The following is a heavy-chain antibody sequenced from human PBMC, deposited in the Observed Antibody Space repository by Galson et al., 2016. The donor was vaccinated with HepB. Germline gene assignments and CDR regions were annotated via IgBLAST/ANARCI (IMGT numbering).Heavy chain of an antibody. Sequence: TLSLTCTVSGGSISSAGYYWTWIRQHPGKGLEWIGYIYYSGSAYYNTSLKSRVSISLDTSKNQFSLRLNSVTAADTAVYYCARLSLWFGELNYFDYWGRGTLVTVSS. CDR3: ARLSLWFGELNYFDY. V-gene: IGHV4-31*03. CDR2: IYYSGSA. J-gene: IGHJ4*02. CDR1: GGSISSAGYY. D-gene: IGHD3-10*01.